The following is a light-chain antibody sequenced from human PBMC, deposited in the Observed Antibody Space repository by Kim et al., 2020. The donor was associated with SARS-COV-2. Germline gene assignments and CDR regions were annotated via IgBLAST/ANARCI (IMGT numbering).Light chain of an antibody. CDR3: QTWDSRPVV. V-gene: IGLV3-1*01. CDR2: LDT. Sequence: VSPGQKPPFPCSGDNFVATFAFWYQPKPGQSPMLFISLDTQRPSGFPERFSASNSGNTATLPISGTQAMVEAVYYCQTWDSRPVVFGGGTQLTVL. J-gene: IGLJ2*01. CDR1: NFVATF.